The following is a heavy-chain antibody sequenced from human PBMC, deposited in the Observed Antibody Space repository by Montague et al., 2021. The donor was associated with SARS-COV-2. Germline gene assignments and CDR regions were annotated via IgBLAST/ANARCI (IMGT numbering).Heavy chain of an antibody. CDR2: VDSAGST. CDR3: ARDEYNRYWYKY. D-gene: IGHD2-8*02. V-gene: IGHV4-39*07. CDR1: AGSPSSRSNY. Sequence: SETLSLTCTVSAGSPSSRSNYWGWIRQLPGMGLQWIGSVDSAGSTYYSPSLKSRVTISLDTSKNQFSLKLSSVTAADTAVYYCARDEYNRYWYKYWGQGALVTVSS. J-gene: IGHJ4*02.